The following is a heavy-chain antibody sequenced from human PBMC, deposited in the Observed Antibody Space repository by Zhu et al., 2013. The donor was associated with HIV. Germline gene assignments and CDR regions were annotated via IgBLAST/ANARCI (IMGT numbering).Heavy chain of an antibody. Sequence: QVQLVQSGADVKKPGASVKVSCKASGYTFTDYYMHWVRQAPGQGLEWMGWINPNSGDTNYAQKFQGRVTMTRDSSITTAYMDVSGLESDDTAVYFCARERIGCSSSSCYFDSWGQGTLVTVSS. J-gene: IGHJ5*01. CDR1: GYTFTDYY. CDR2: INPNSGDT. V-gene: IGHV1-2*02. CDR3: ARERIGCSSSSCYFDS. D-gene: IGHD2-2*01.